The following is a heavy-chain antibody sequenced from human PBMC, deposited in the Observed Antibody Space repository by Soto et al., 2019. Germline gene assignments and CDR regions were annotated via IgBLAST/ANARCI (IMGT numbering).Heavy chain of an antibody. CDR3: ARDSVLEYGNWFDP. CDR2: ISYDGSNK. V-gene: IGHV3-30*03. Sequence: QVPLVESGGGVVQPGRSLRLSCAASGFTFSSYGMHWVRQAPGKGLEWVAVISYDGSNKYYADSLKGRFTISRDNSRNTLFLQMNRLRAEDTAVYYCARDSVLEYGNWFDPWGQGTLVTVSS. CDR1: GFTFSSYG. J-gene: IGHJ5*02. D-gene: IGHD1-1*01.